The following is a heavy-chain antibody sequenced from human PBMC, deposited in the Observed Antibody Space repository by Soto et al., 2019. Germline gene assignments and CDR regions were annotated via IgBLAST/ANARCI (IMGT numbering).Heavy chain of an antibody. CDR2: ISYDGSNK. Sequence: QPGGSLRLSCAASGFTFSSYGMHWVRQAPGKGLEWVAVISYDGSNKYYADSVKGRFTISRDNSKNTLYLQMNSLRAEDTAVYYCAMGSPAVAGTSGGGPFDYWGQGTLVTVSS. V-gene: IGHV3-30*03. J-gene: IGHJ4*02. D-gene: IGHD6-19*01. CDR3: AMGSPAVAGTSGGGPFDY. CDR1: GFTFSSYG.